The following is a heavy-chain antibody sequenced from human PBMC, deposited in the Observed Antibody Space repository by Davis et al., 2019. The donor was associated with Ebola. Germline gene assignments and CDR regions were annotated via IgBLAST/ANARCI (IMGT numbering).Heavy chain of an antibody. CDR1: GGFISSSD. D-gene: IGHD2-2*01. CDR3: AREEIVVVPAAIVSSWFDP. V-gene: IGHV4-59*13. J-gene: IGHJ5*02. CDR2: IYNSGST. Sequence: SETLSLTCTVSGGFISSSDWSWIRQPPGKGLEWIGYIYNSGSTDYNPSLKSRVTISVDTSQNQFSLRLSSVTAADTAVYYCAREEIVVVPAAIVSSWFDPWGQGTLVTVSS.